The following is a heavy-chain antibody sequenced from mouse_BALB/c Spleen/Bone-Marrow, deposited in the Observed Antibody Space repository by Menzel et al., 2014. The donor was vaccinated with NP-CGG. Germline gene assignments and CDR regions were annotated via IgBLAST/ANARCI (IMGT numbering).Heavy chain of an antibody. CDR2: IDPSDSYS. V-gene: IGHV1-69*02. Sequence: VQLQQSGAELVKPGASVKLSCKASGYTFTNYWMHWVKQRPGQGLEWIGEIDPSDSYSSYNQNFKGKATLTVDKSSSTAYMQLTSLTSEDSAVYYCARGVVYYYAMDYWGQGTSVTVSS. J-gene: IGHJ4*01. CDR3: ARGVVYYYAMDY. CDR1: GYTFTNYW.